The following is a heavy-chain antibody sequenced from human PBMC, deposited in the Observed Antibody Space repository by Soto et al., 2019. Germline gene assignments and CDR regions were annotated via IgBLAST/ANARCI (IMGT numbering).Heavy chain of an antibody. V-gene: IGHV1-18*01. J-gene: IGHJ6*02. CDR3: ARDLSMVRGVITDSGMDV. CDR2: VSGYNGKT. CDR1: GYTFTNYG. D-gene: IGHD3-10*01. Sequence: QVQLVQSGAEVKNPGASVRVSCKASGYTFTNYGISWVRQAPGQGLEWMGCVSGYNGKTNYAENVQCRVTMTTDRSTSTGYMELRCWGTDVCAVYYCARDLSMVRGVITDSGMDVWGQGTTVTVS.